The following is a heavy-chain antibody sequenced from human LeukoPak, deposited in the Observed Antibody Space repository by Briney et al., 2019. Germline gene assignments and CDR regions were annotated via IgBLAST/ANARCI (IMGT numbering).Heavy chain of an antibody. CDR2: IYGDGSFT. D-gene: IGHD7-27*01. CDR1: GFTVSSNY. V-gene: IGHV3-53*01. Sequence: PGGSLRLSCAASGFTVSSNYMSWVRQAPGKGLEWVSLIYGDGSFTRYADSVKGRFTISRDTSRNTLDLQMNSLRAEDTAVYYCAKTGGPWDWGQGALVTVSS. J-gene: IGHJ4*02. CDR3: AKTGGPWD.